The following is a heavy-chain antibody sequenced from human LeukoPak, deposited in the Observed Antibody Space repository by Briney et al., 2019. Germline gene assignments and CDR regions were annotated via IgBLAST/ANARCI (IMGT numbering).Heavy chain of an antibody. J-gene: IGHJ4*02. V-gene: IGHV4-4*07. D-gene: IGHD2-15*01. CDR1: GGSISSYY. Sequence: SETLSLTCTVSGGSISSYYWSWIRQPAGKGLEWIGRIYTSGSTNYNPSLKSRVTMSVDTSKNQFSLKLNSVTAADTAVYYCARDVCSGGSCYYFDYWGQGTLVTVSS. CDR2: IYTSGST. CDR3: ARDVCSGGSCYYFDY.